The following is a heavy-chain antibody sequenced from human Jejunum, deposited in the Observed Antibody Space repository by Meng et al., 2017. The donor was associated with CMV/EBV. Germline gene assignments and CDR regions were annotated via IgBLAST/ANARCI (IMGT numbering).Heavy chain of an antibody. CDR3: STGYRSPFWDKK. CDR2: IKSKVDGGTT. V-gene: IGHV3-15*07. CDR1: GFLFSGPW. Sequence: AFGFLFSGPWMTCVRQSPGKGLEWVGLIKSKVDGGTTDYAASVKDRFSMSRDDSRNTLYLQMDSLKTEDTAVYYCSTGYRSPFWDKKWGQGTLVTVSS. J-gene: IGHJ4*02. D-gene: IGHD3-3*02.